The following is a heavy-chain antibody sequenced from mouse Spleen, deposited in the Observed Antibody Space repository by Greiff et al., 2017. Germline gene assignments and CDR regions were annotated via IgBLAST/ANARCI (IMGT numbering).Heavy chain of an antibody. D-gene: IGHD2-3*01. CDR3: ARSSDGSRFPYFDY. CDR1: GYTFTSYW. V-gene: IGHV1-52*01. J-gene: IGHJ2*01. CDR2: IDPSDSET. Sequence: VQLQQPGAELVRPGSSVKLSCKASGYTFTSYWMHWVKQRPIQGLEWIGNIDPSDSETHYNQKFKDKATLTVDKSSSTAYMQLSSLTSEDSAVYYCARSSDGSRFPYFDYWGQGTTLTVSS.